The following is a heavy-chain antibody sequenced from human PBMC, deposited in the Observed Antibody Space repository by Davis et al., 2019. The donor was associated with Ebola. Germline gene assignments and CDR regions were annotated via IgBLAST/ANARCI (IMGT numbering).Heavy chain of an antibody. CDR3: TTQWLVLVASDY. D-gene: IGHD6-19*01. Sequence: GGSLRLSCAASGFTFSGSAMHWVRQASGKGLEWVGRISSKANSYATAYAASVKGRITIYRDDSKNTAYLQMNSLKTEDTAVYYCTTQWLVLVASDYWGQGTLVTVSS. CDR1: GFTFSGSA. CDR2: ISSKANSYAT. J-gene: IGHJ4*02. V-gene: IGHV3-73*01.